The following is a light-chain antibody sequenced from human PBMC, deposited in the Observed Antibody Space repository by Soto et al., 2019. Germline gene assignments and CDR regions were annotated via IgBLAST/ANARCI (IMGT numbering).Light chain of an antibody. V-gene: IGKV1-17*01. CDR2: EIS. Sequence: DIQMTQSPSSPSASAGDRVTITCRASQGVRNALDWYQQKPGKAPQRLIYEISTLQSGVPSRFSGSGSGTEFTLTISSLQPEDFATYYCLQHTYIWSFGQGTKVDIK. J-gene: IGKJ1*01. CDR3: LQHTYIWS. CDR1: QGVRNA.